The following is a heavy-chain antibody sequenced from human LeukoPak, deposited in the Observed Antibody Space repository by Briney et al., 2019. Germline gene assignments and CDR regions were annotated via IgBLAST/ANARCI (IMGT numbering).Heavy chain of an antibody. CDR1: GFTFSSYS. D-gene: IGHD1-1*01. CDR2: ISSSSSYI. J-gene: IGHJ6*03. V-gene: IGHV3-21*01. Sequence: PGGSLRLSCAASGFTFSSYSMNWVRQAPGKGLEWVSSISSSSSYIYYADSVKGRFTISRDSAKNSLYLQMNSLRAGDTAVYYCARYKDYYYYMDVWGKGTTVTVSS. CDR3: ARYKDYYYYMDV.